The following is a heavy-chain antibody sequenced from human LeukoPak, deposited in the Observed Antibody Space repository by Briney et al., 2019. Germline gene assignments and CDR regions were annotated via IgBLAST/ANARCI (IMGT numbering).Heavy chain of an antibody. V-gene: IGHV6-1*01. D-gene: IGHD5-24*01. Sequence: SQTLSLTCAISGDSVSSNSAAWNWIRQSPSRGLEWLGRTYYRSKWYNDYAVSVRSRITINPDTSKNQFSLQLNSVTPEDTAVYYCARGRGRDGYNYGGDWFDPWGQGTLVTVSS. CDR3: ARGRGRDGYNYGGDWFDP. CDR1: GDSVSSNSAA. J-gene: IGHJ5*02. CDR2: TYYRSKWYN.